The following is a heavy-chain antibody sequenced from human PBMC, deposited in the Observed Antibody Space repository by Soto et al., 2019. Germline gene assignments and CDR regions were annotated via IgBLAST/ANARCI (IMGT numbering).Heavy chain of an antibody. CDR1: GQYIKSNFW. CDR3: ARGEGSSWSR. J-gene: IGHJ4*02. V-gene: IGHV4-28*03. CDR2: IYYSGST. D-gene: IGHD6-13*01. Sequence: SETLSLTCLVSGQYIKSNFWWAWVRQSPGKGLEWIGYIYYSGSTYYNPSLKSRVTISVDTSKNQFSLKLSSVTAADTAVYYCARGEGSSWSRWGQGTLVTVSS.